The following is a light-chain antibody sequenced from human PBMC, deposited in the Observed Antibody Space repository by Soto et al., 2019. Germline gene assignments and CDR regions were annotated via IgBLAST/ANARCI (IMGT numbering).Light chain of an antibody. J-gene: IGKJ4*01. CDR2: AAS. CDR3: QQLNNYPRALT. Sequence: DIQLTQSPSFLSASVGDRVTITCRASQGISNNLAWYQHNPGKPPKLLIYAASTLQSGVPSRFXXSGSGTEFTLTISSLQPEDFATYYCQQLNNYPRALTFGGGTKVEIK. CDR1: QGISNN. V-gene: IGKV1-9*01.